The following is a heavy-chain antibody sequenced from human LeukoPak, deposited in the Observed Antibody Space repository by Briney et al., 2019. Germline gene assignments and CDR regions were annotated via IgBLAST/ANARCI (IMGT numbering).Heavy chain of an antibody. CDR2: INPSGGST. V-gene: IGHV1-46*01. J-gene: IGHJ4*02. D-gene: IGHD3-10*01. CDR1: GYTFTSYD. Sequence: ASVKVSCKASGYTFTSYDINWVRQAPGQGLEWMGIINPSGGSTSYAQKFQGRVTMTRDMSTSTVYMELSSLRSEDTAVYYCATLDYYGSGSYYTWDYWGQGTLVTVSS. CDR3: ATLDYYGSGSYYTWDY.